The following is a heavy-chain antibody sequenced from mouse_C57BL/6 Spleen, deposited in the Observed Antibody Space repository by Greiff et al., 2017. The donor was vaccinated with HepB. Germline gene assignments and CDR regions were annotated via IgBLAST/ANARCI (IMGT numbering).Heavy chain of an antibody. J-gene: IGHJ2*01. CDR3: AREGYWELYYFDY. Sequence: QVQLKQSGPELVKPGASVKISCKASGYAFSSSWMNWVKQRPGKGLEWIGRIYPGDGDTNYNGKFKGKATLTADKSSSTAYMQLSSLTSEDSAVYFCAREGYWELYYFDYWGQGTTLTVSS. V-gene: IGHV1-82*01. D-gene: IGHD2-3*01. CDR1: GYAFSSSW. CDR2: IYPGDGDT.